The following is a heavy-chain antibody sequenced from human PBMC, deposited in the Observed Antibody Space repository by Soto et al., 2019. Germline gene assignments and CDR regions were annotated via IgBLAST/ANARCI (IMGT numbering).Heavy chain of an antibody. J-gene: IGHJ6*03. Sequence: SETLSLTCTVSGGSISSYYWSWIRQPPGKGLEWIGYIYYSGSTNYNPSLKSRVTISVDTSKNQFSLKLSSVTAADTAVYYCAREGKLELRSGNTRAYYMDVWGKGTTVTVSS. D-gene: IGHD1-7*01. CDR1: GGSISSYY. V-gene: IGHV4-59*01. CDR3: AREGKLELRSGNTRAYYMDV. CDR2: IYYSGST.